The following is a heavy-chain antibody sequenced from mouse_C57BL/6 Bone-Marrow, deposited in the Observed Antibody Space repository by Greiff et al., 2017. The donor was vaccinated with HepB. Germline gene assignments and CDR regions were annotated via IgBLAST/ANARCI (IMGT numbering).Heavy chain of an antibody. CDR3: ARERITTVVATPDY. CDR2: INPNNGGT. D-gene: IGHD1-1*01. CDR1: GYTFTDYN. Sequence: VQLQQSGPELVKPGASVKMSCKASGYTFTDYNMHWVKQSHGKSLEWIGYINPNNGGTSYNQKFKGKATLTVNKSSSTAYMELRSLTSEDSAVYYCARERITTVVATPDYWGQGTTLTVSS. J-gene: IGHJ2*01. V-gene: IGHV1-22*01.